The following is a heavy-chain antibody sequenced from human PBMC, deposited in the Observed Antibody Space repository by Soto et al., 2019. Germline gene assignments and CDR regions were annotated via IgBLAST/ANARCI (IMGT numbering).Heavy chain of an antibody. J-gene: IGHJ6*02. D-gene: IGHD4-4*01. CDR3: ARWTVTTHYYYGMDV. CDR2: IYYSGST. Sequence: QVQLQESGPGLVKPSQTLSLTCTVSGGSISSGGYYWSWIRQHPGKGLEWIGYIYYSGSTYYNPSLKSRVTRSVATSKNQFSLKLRSVTAADTAVYYCARWTVTTHYYYGMDVWGQGTTVTVSS. V-gene: IGHV4-31*03. CDR1: GGSISSGGYY.